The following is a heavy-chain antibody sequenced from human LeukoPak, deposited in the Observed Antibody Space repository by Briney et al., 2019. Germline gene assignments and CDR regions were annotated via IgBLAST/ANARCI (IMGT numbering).Heavy chain of an antibody. CDR2: ISYDGSNK. V-gene: IGHV3-30*18. CDR3: AKGVVRGYSYGYDY. D-gene: IGHD5-18*01. J-gene: IGHJ4*02. CDR1: GFTFNAYH. Sequence: GGSLRLSCAASGFTFNAYHMNWVRQAPGKGLEWVAVISYDGSNKYYADSVKGRFTISRDNSKNTLYLQMNSLRAEDTAVYYCAKGVVRGYSYGYDYWGQGTLVTVSS.